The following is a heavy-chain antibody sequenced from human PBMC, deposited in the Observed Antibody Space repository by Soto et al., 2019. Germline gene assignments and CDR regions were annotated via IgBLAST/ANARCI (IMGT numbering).Heavy chain of an antibody. CDR1: GFTFSDYY. J-gene: IGHJ4*02. V-gene: IGHV3-11*03. D-gene: IGHD2-15*01. Sequence: GGSLRLSCAASGFTFSDYYMSWIRQAPGKGLEWVSYISGSSTYTNNLESVKGRFTISRDNANNALYLQMNSLRDEDTAVYYCARSQGGYSTFDSWGQGTLVTAPQ. CDR2: ISGSSTYT. CDR3: ARSQGGYSTFDS.